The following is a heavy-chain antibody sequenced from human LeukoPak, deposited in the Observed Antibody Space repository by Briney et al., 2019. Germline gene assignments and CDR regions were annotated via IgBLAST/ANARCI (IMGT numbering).Heavy chain of an antibody. CDR3: ARVGAAGATFTWFDP. V-gene: IGHV3-64*02. D-gene: IGHD6-13*01. J-gene: IGHJ5*02. CDR1: GFTFSNYA. CDR2: ISSNGGST. Sequence: GGSLRLSCVGSGFTFSNYAMYWVRQAPGKGLEYVSAISSNGGSTYHADSVKGRFTVSRDNSKNTLYLQMGSLGDEDMAMYYCARVGAAGATFTWFDPWGQGTLVTVPS.